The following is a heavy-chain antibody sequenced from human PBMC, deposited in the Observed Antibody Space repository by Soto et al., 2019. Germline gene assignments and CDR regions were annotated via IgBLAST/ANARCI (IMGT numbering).Heavy chain of an antibody. CDR2: ISAYNGNT. J-gene: IGHJ3*02. V-gene: IGHV1-18*01. D-gene: IGHD3-22*01. CDR3: ARVTSYYCDSSGPPLKEAFDI. CDR1: GYTFTSYG. Sequence: QVQLVQSGAEVKKPGASVKVSCKASGYTFTSYGISWVRQAPGQGLEWMGWISAYNGNTNYAQKLQGRVTMTTDTSTSTAYMELRGLRSDDTAVYYCARVTSYYCDSSGPPLKEAFDIWGQGTMVTVSS.